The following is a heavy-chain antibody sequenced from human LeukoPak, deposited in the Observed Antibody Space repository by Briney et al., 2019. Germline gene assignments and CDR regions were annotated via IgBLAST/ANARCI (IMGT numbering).Heavy chain of an antibody. V-gene: IGHV4-61*02. D-gene: IGHD3-9*01. Sequence: PSQTLSLTCTVSGGSISSGSYYWRWLRQPAGTGLEWIGRTYTSGSTNYNPSLKSRVTISVDTSKNQFSLKLSSVTAADTAVYYCARGGYDILTGYNWFDPWGQGTLVTVSS. CDR2: TYTSGST. CDR1: GGSISSGSYY. CDR3: ARGGYDILTGYNWFDP. J-gene: IGHJ5*02.